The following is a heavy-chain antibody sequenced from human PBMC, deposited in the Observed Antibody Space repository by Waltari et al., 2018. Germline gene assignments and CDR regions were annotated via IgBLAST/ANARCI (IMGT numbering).Heavy chain of an antibody. CDR1: GGTFSSYA. CDR2: FIPIFGTA. V-gene: IGHV1-69*13. CDR3: STSPYDYIWGSYRSFDY. J-gene: IGHJ4*02. Sequence: QVQLVQSGAEVKKPGSSVKVSCKASGGTFSSYAISWVRQAPGQGLGWMGGFIPIFGTANYAQKFQGRFTITADESTSTAYMELSSLRSEDTAVYYCSTSPYDYIWGSYRSFDYWGQGTLVTVSS. D-gene: IGHD3-16*02.